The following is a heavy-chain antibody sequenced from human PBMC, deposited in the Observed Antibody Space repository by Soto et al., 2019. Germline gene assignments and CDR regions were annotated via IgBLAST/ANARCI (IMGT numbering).Heavy chain of an antibody. Sequence: GASVKVSCKASGYTFTSYGISWVRQAPGQGLEWMGWISTYNGNTNYAQKLQGRVTMTTDTSTSTAYMELSSLRSEDTAVYYCESMYCSSTSCYFYYYGMDVWGQGTTVTVSS. CDR2: ISTYNGNT. CDR1: GYTFTSYG. D-gene: IGHD2-2*01. J-gene: IGHJ6*02. CDR3: ESMYCSSTSCYFYYYGMDV. V-gene: IGHV1-18*01.